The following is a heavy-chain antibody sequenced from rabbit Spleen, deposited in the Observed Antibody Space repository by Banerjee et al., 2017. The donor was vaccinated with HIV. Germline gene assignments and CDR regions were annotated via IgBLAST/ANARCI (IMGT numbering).Heavy chain of an antibody. J-gene: IGHJ3*01. D-gene: IGHD4-1*01. CDR1: GIDFTRYY. CDR2: IYAAKGST. CDR3: ARAIVPWLGLTRLDL. Sequence: QLTENGGGLVQPGGSLTLSCKASGIDFTRYYITWVRQAPGKGLEWIGIIYAAKGSTDYASWVNGRFTISSDNAQSTVDLKMTSLTAADTATYFCARAIVPWLGLTRLDLWGQGTLVTVS. V-gene: IGHV1S7*01.